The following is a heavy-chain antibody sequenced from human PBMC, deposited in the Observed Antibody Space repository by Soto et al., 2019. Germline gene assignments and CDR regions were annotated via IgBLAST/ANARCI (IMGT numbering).Heavy chain of an antibody. CDR3: TRHLHDYGDYGEYSWFDP. V-gene: IGHV3-73*01. D-gene: IGHD4-17*01. CDR2: IRSKANSYAT. CDR1: GFTFSGSA. Sequence: GGSLRLSCAASGFTFSGSAMHWVRQASGKGLEWVGRIRSKANSYATAYAASVKGRFTISRDDSKNTAYLQMNSLKTEDTAVYYCTRHLHDYGDYGEYSWFDPWGQGTLVTVSS. J-gene: IGHJ5*02.